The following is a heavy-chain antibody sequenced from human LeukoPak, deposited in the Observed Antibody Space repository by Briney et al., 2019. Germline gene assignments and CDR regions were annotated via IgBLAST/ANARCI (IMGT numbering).Heavy chain of an antibody. CDR2: ISTNGDGT. CDR3: ARWGSTSCYDY. V-gene: IGHV3-64*02. D-gene: IGHD2-2*01. Sequence: GGSMRLSCAASGFTFRTYALHWVRQAPGKGLEYVSAISTNGDGTYYADSVKGRFTISRDNSKNTLFLQMGSLRADDMAVYYCARWGSTSCYDYWGQGTLVTVSS. J-gene: IGHJ4*02. CDR1: GFTFRTYA.